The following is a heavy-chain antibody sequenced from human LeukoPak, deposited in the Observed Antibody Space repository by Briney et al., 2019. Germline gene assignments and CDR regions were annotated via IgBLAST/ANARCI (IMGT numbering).Heavy chain of an antibody. J-gene: IGHJ5*02. D-gene: IGHD3-10*01. CDR3: VRQRGSSGTINHFDP. Sequence: GESLKISCETSGYSFTTYWIGWVRRMPGTGLEWVGAIYPDDSDSRYSPSFQGQVVTSADRSIRTAYLQWNSLKTSDTAMYYCVRQRGSSGTINHFDPWGQGTLVTVSS. CDR2: IYPDDSDS. V-gene: IGHV5-51*01. CDR1: GYSFTTYW.